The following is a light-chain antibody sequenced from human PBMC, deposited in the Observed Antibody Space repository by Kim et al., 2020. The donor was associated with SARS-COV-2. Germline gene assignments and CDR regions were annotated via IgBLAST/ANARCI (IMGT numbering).Light chain of an antibody. Sequence: PGEGATLSCRASPSVGISLAWYRQTPGQAPRLLIYDASIRATGIPDRFSGSGSGTDFTLTIGSLEPRDFAIYYCQQRGNWPPALTFGGGTKVDIK. CDR1: PSVGIS. CDR3: QQRGNWPPALT. CDR2: DAS. V-gene: IGKV3-11*01. J-gene: IGKJ4*01.